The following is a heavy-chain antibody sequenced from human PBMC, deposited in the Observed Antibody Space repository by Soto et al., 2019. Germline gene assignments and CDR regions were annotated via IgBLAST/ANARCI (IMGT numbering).Heavy chain of an antibody. CDR2: ISSNGGST. V-gene: IGHV3-64*01. D-gene: IGHD3-3*01. CDR1: GFTFSSYA. J-gene: IGHJ6*03. CDR3: ASLHLWTIFGVEGGYYMDV. Sequence: GGSLRLSCAASGFTFSSYAMHWVRQAPGKGLEYVSAISSNGGSTYYANSVKGRFTISRDNSKNTLYLQMGSLRAEDMAVYYCASLHLWTIFGVEGGYYMDVWGKGTTVTVSS.